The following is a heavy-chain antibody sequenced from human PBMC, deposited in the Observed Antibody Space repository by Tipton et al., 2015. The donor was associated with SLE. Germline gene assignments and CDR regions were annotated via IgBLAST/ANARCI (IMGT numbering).Heavy chain of an antibody. CDR3: AQAHLWGSYRYASDI. V-gene: IGHV4-34*01. CDR2: INHGGST. D-gene: IGHD3-16*02. Sequence: TLSLTCSINGGSFGGYYWSWIRQPPGKGLEWIGEINHGGSTNYNPSLKSRVTISVDTSKNQFSLKLSSVTAADTAVYYCAQAHLWGSYRYASDIWGQGTMVTVSS. CDR1: GGSFGGYY. J-gene: IGHJ3*02.